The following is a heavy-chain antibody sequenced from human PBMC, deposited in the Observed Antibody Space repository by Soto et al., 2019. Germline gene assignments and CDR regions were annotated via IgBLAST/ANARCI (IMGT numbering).Heavy chain of an antibody. J-gene: IGHJ4*02. CDR3: ARQDYGDYVVDY. V-gene: IGHV4-59*08. CDR2: IYYSGST. CDR1: GGSISSYY. Sequence: QVQLQESGPGLVKPSETLSLTCTVSGGSISSYYWSWIRQPPGKGLEWIGYIYYSGSTNYNPSLKSRVTISEDPSKTQFSLKLSSVTAADTAVYYCARQDYGDYVVDYWGQGTLVTVSS. D-gene: IGHD4-17*01.